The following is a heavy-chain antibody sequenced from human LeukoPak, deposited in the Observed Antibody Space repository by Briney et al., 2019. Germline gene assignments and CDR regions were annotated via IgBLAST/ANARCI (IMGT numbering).Heavy chain of an antibody. V-gene: IGHV3-23*01. CDR1: GFTFSSYA. Sequence: GGSLRLSCAASGFTFSSYAMSWVRQAPGKGLEWVSAISGNGGSTYYADSVKGRFTISRDNSKNTLYLQMNSLRAEDTAVYYCAKDQGLGYCSGGRCYPVDYWGQGNLVTVSS. D-gene: IGHD2-15*01. CDR2: ISGNGGST. J-gene: IGHJ4*02. CDR3: AKDQGLGYCSGGRCYPVDY.